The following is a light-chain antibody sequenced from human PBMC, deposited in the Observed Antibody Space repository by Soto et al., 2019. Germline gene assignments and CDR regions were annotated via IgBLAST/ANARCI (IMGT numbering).Light chain of an antibody. V-gene: IGKV3-20*01. CDR1: QSVSSSY. CDR3: QQYGSSPPYS. CDR2: GAS. Sequence: EIVLTQSPGTLSLSPGERATLSCRASQSVSSSYLAWYQHKPGQAPRLLIYGASSRATGIPHRFSGSGSGTDFTVTISRLEPEDFEVYYCQQYGSSPPYSFVQGTKLEIK. J-gene: IGKJ2*01.